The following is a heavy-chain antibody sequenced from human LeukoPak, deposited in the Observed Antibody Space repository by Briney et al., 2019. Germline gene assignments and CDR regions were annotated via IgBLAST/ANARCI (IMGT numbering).Heavy chain of an antibody. V-gene: IGHV4-61*02. Sequence: SETLSLTCTVSGGSISSGSYYWSWIRQPAGKGLEWIGRIYTSGSTNYNPSLKSRVTISVDTSKNQFSLKLSSVTAADTAVYYCARGTSIAARPGVGPMDVWGKGTTVTVSS. CDR3: ARGTSIAARPGVGPMDV. D-gene: IGHD6-6*01. J-gene: IGHJ6*03. CDR2: IYTSGST. CDR1: GGSISSGSYY.